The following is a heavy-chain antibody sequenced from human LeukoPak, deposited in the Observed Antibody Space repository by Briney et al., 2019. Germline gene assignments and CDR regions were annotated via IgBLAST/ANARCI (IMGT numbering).Heavy chain of an antibody. CDR1: GYTFTSYG. CDR2: ISAYNGNT. Sequence: ASVKVSCKASGYTFTSYGISWVRQAPGQGLEWMGWISAYNGNTNYAQKFHGRVTMTTDTSTSTAYMGLRSLRSDDTAVYFCAGDRAVTAIFSDYWGQGSLVTVSS. V-gene: IGHV1-18*01. CDR3: AGDRAVTAIFSDY. J-gene: IGHJ4*02. D-gene: IGHD2-21*02.